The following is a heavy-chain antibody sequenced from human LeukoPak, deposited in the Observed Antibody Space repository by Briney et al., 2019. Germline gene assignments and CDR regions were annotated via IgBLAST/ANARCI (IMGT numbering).Heavy chain of an antibody. V-gene: IGHV4-59*01. Sequence: KPSETLSLTCTVSGDSISSSYWSWIRQPPGEGLEWIGYIYYSGNTNYNPSLKSRVTISVDTSRNRFSLKLSSVTAADTAVYYCARHRNFFDYWGQGILVTVSS. CDR3: ARHRNFFDY. CDR1: GDSISSSY. CDR2: IYYSGNT. J-gene: IGHJ4*02. D-gene: IGHD2/OR15-2a*01.